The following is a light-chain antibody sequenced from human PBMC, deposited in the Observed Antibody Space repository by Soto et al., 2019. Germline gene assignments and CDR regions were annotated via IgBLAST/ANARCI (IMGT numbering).Light chain of an antibody. J-gene: IGLJ2*01. CDR1: TTDIRRYNY. V-gene: IGLV2-14*01. Sequence: QSVLTQPASVSGSPGQSITISCTGTTTDIRRYNYVSWYQHHPDKAPKLILYEVSNRPSGVSDRFSGSTSGTTASLTISGLQPEDEASYYCSSYTSSGTLVFGGGTKLTVL. CDR2: EVS. CDR3: SSYTSSGTLV.